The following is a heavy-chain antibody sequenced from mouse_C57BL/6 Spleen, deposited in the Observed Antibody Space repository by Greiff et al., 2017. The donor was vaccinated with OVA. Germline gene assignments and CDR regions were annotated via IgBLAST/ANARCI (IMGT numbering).Heavy chain of an antibody. CDR1: GYTFTSYW. D-gene: IGHD2-4*01. J-gene: IGHJ2*01. V-gene: IGHV1-52*01. CDR2: IDPSDSET. CDR3: ARPDDYDGSYFDY. Sequence: QVQLQQPGAELVRPGSSVKLSCKASGYTFTSYWMHWVKQRPIQGLEWIGNIDPSDSETHYNQKFKDKATLTVDKSSSTAYMQLSRLTSEDSAVYYCARPDDYDGSYFDYWGQGTTLTVSS.